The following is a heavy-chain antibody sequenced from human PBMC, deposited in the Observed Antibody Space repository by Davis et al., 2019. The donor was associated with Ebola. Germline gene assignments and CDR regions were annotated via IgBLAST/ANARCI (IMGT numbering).Heavy chain of an antibody. V-gene: IGHV3-30*18. J-gene: IGHJ4*02. D-gene: IGHD2-8*01. CDR3: AKLELYGY. Sequence: GGSLRLSCAASGFTVSSNYMSWVRQAPGKGLEWVAVISYDGSNKYYADSVKGRFTISRDNSKNTLYLQMNSLRAEDTAVYYCAKLELYGYWGQGTLVTVSS. CDR1: GFTVSSNY. CDR2: ISYDGSNK.